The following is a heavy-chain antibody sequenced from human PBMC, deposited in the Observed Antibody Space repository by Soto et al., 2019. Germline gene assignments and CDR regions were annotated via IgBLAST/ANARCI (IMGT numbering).Heavy chain of an antibody. V-gene: IGHV1-46*01. CDR2: INPSGGGT. J-gene: IGHJ4*02. CDR3: ARDKPFSAGY. Sequence: QVQLVQSGTEVKKPVASVKVSCKASGYTFLDFYIHWVRQAPGQGLEWMGFINPSGGGTTYAQQFQGRLTMNRDTSTSTVYMELISLRSEDTAIYYCARDKPFSAGYWGQGTLVT. CDR1: GYTFLDFY. D-gene: IGHD3-3*02.